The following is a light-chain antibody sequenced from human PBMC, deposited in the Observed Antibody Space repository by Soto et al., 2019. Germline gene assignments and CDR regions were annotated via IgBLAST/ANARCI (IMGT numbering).Light chain of an antibody. Sequence: EIVMTQSPDTLFVSLGEGATLSCRASQSVSSHLAWYQHKPGQAPRLLIYGASTRASGIPDRFSGSGSETDFTLTISSLQSEDSAVYYCQQYHNWPPITFGQGTRLEIK. J-gene: IGKJ5*01. CDR1: QSVSSH. CDR3: QQYHNWPPIT. V-gene: IGKV3-15*01. CDR2: GAS.